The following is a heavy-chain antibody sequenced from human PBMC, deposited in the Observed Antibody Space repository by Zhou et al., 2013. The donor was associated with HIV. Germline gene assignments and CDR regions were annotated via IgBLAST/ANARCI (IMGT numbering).Heavy chain of an antibody. CDR3: AREPSAHYRHYLDY. CDR2: ISAYNGNT. Sequence: QVQLVQSEAEVKKPGASVKVSCKASGYTFNIYGISWVRQAPGQGLEWMGWISAYNGNTNYAQKFQDRVTMTTDTSTSTAYMELRSLRSDDTAVYYCAREPSAHYRHYLDYWAEEPGHRLL. J-gene: IGHJ4*01. D-gene: IGHD1-26*01. CDR1: GYTFNIYG. V-gene: IGHV1-18*01.